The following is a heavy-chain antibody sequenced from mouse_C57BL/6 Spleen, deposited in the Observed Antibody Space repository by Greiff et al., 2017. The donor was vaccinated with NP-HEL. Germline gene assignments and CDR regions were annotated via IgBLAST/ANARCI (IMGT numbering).Heavy chain of an antibody. V-gene: IGHV1-74*01. Sequence: QVQLQQPGAELVKPGASVKVSCKASGYTFTSYWMHWVKQRPGQGLEWIGRIHPYDSDTNYNQKFKGKATLTVDKSSSTAYMQLSSLTSEDSAVYYCAIYYYDYDNWYFDVWGTGTTVTVSS. CDR2: IHPYDSDT. CDR3: AIYYYDYDNWYFDV. D-gene: IGHD2-4*01. J-gene: IGHJ1*03. CDR1: GYTFTSYW.